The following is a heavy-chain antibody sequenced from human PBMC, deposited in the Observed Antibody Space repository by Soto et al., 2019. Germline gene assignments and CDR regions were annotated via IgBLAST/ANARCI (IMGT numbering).Heavy chain of an antibody. CDR1: GFTFRTYT. D-gene: IGHD2-15*01. CDR3: ARDRGYDAHDYYYNAMDV. V-gene: IGHV3-21*01. J-gene: IGHJ6*02. CDR2: IRGFSPYT. Sequence: LRLSCISSGFTFRTYTMNWVRQAPGKGLEWVSGIRGFSPYTFYAESVRGRFAISRDNAKNSLYLQMNSLRAEDTAVYYCARDRGYDAHDYYYNAMDVWGQGTTVTV.